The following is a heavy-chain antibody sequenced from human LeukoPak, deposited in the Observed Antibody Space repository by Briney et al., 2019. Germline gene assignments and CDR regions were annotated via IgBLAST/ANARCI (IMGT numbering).Heavy chain of an antibody. CDR2: IFPIFGTA. D-gene: IGHD1-26*01. CDR3: ARDVADPAVGASNFDY. Sequence: ASVKVSCKASGGTFSSTAISWVRQAPGQGHEWIGWIFPIFGTANYAQKFEGRVTITADESTRTVYMVLSSLRSEDTALYYCARDVADPAVGASNFDYWGQGTLVTVSS. CDR1: GGTFSSTA. J-gene: IGHJ4*02. V-gene: IGHV1-69*13.